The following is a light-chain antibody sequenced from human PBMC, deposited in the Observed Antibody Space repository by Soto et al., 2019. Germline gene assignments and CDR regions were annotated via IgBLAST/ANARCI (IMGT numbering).Light chain of an antibody. Sequence: QPVLTQPASVSGSPGQSITISCTGTSSDVGSYNLVSWYQQHPGKAPNLMIYEGSKRPSGVSNRFSGSKSGNTASLTISGLQAEDEADYYCCSYAGSSTDVVFGGGTKLTVL. CDR3: CSYAGSSTDVV. V-gene: IGLV2-23*01. CDR2: EGS. CDR1: SSDVGSYNL. J-gene: IGLJ2*01.